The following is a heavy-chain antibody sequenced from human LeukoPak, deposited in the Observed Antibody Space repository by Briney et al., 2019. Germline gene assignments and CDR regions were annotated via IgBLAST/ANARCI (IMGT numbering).Heavy chain of an antibody. V-gene: IGHV4-34*01. Sequence: SETLSLTCAVSDGSFNKYFWSWVRLPPGKGLEWIGELNHSGAPNYNPSLKSRVTISGDTSKSQLSLRLTSVTVADTAVYYCARHGGPSATYPFNYHYMDVWDKGATVTVS. CDR3: ARHGGPSATYPFNYHYMDV. CDR2: LNHSGAP. D-gene: IGHD1-26*01. J-gene: IGHJ6*03. CDR1: DGSFNKYF.